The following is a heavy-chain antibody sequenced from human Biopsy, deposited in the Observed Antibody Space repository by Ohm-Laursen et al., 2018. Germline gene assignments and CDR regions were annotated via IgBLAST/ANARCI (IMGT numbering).Heavy chain of an antibody. CDR2: FYYSGST. J-gene: IGHJ4*02. CDR3: ARARIKTSGVLIPETYYFDS. V-gene: IGHV4-59*01. D-gene: IGHD3-3*01. Sequence: SETLSLTCTVSGDSISIYYWSWIRQPPGKGLEWIGNFYYSGSTNYNPSPKSRITMSLDRSKSQVSLRMNSVTAADTAVYYCARARIKTSGVLIPETYYFDSWGQGTLVTVSS. CDR1: GDSISIYY.